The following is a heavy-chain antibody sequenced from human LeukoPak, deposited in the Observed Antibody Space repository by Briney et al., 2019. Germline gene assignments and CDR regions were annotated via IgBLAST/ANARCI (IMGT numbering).Heavy chain of an antibody. CDR2: IYYSGST. Sequence: PSETLSLTCTVSGGSISSYYWSWLRQPPGKGPEWIGYIYYSGSTNYNPSLKSRVTISVDTSKNQFSLKLSSVPAADTAVYYCARVATRRGGYSSSWYDWNNWFDPWGQGTLVTVSS. CDR3: ARVATRRGGYSSSWYDWNNWFDP. D-gene: IGHD6-13*01. V-gene: IGHV4-59*08. J-gene: IGHJ5*02. CDR1: GGSISSYY.